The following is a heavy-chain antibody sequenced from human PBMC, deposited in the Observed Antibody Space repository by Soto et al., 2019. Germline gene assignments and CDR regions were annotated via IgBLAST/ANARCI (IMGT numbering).Heavy chain of an antibody. CDR3: TSAYADFWSGYYPLTYGMDV. D-gene: IGHD3-3*01. Sequence: GGSLRLSCTASGFTFGDYAMSWFRQAPGKGLEWVGFIRSKAYGGTTEYAASVKGRFTISRDDSKSIAYLQMNSLKTEDTAVYYCTSAYADFWSGYYPLTYGMDVWGQGTTVTVSS. CDR1: GFTFGDYA. V-gene: IGHV3-49*03. J-gene: IGHJ6*02. CDR2: IRSKAYGGTT.